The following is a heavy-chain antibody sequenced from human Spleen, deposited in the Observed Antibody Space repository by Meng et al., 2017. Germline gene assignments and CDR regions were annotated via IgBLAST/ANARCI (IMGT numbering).Heavy chain of an antibody. CDR1: GDSVSSNIGA. J-gene: IGHJ4*02. Sequence: VQLPQTGPGLVKPSQPLSGNWAISGDSVSSNIGAWNWIRQSPSRGLEWLGRTYYRSKWYNEYAVSVKSRITINPDTSKNQLSLQLSSVTPEDTAVYYCARGVTTFDYWGQGTLVTVSS. V-gene: IGHV6-1*01. D-gene: IGHD4-17*01. CDR2: TYYRSKWYN. CDR3: ARGVTTFDY.